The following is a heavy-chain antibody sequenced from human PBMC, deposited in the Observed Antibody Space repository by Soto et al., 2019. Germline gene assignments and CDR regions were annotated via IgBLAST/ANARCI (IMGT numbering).Heavy chain of an antibody. D-gene: IGHD6-19*01. CDR1: GFTFSIYA. CDR2: ISYDGTKT. V-gene: IGHV3-30*18. J-gene: IGHJ4*02. CDR3: AKDRGQRRQWLIEPFDY. Sequence: QVQLVESGGGVVQPGRSLRVSCAASGFTFSIYAMHWVRQAPGTGLEWVAVISYDGTKTYYADSVKGRFTISRNNSKNTVYLQMNSLRDEDTAVYYCAKDRGQRRQWLIEPFDYWGQGTLVTVSP.